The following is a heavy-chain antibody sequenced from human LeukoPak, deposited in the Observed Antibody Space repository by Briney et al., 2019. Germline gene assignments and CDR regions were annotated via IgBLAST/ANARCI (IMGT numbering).Heavy chain of an antibody. CDR1: GFTFSSYS. V-gene: IGHV3-21*01. CDR2: ISSSSSYI. Sequence: GGSLRLSCAASGFTFSSYSMNWVRQAPGKGLEWVSSISSSSSYIYYADSVKGRFTISRDNAKNSLYLQMNSLRAEDTAVYYCARQYCSGGSCYSWFDYWGQGTLVTVSS. CDR3: ARQYCSGGSCYSWFDY. D-gene: IGHD2-15*01. J-gene: IGHJ4*02.